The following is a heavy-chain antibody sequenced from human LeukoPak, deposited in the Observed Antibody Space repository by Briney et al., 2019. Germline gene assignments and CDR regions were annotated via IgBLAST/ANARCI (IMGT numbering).Heavy chain of an antibody. J-gene: IGHJ4*02. D-gene: IGHD3-22*01. CDR3: ARVAYYDSSGYFPPNTPVDY. V-gene: IGHV4-30-4*01. Sequence: SETLSLTCIVSGGSISSGDYYWSWIRQPPGKSLEWIGYIYYSGSTYYNPSLKSRVTISVDTSKNQFSLKLSSVTAADTAVYYCARVAYYDSSGYFPPNTPVDYWGQGTLVTVSS. CDR2: IYYSGST. CDR1: GGSISSGDYY.